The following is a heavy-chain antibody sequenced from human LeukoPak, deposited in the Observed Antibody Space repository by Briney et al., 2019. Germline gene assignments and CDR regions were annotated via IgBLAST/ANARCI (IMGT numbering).Heavy chain of an antibody. CDR2: VHRDGSI. Sequence: GGSLRLSCAASGISVSENYMSWVRQAPGKGLEWVCVVHRDGSIEYADSVKGRFTISRDIAENTLSLQMNSLRVEDTAVYYCAKRGIVIRAVIIIGFHKEAYYFDYWGQGILVTVSS. D-gene: IGHD3-10*01. J-gene: IGHJ4*02. CDR3: AKRGIVIRAVIIIGFHKEAYYFDY. CDR1: GISVSENY. V-gene: IGHV3-66*02.